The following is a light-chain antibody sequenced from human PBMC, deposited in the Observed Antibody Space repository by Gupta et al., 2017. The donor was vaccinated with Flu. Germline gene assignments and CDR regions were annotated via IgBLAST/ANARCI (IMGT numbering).Light chain of an antibody. CDR3: LQYNIWPPWT. J-gene: IGKJ1*01. V-gene: IGKV3-15*01. CDR1: QSVSSN. CDR2: GAS. Sequence: EVVMTQSPATLSVSPGERATLSCRASQSVSSNLAWYQQKPGQAPRLLIYGASTRATGIPARFSGSGSGTEFTLTISSLQSEDFAVYYCLQYNIWPPWTFGQGTKVDIK.